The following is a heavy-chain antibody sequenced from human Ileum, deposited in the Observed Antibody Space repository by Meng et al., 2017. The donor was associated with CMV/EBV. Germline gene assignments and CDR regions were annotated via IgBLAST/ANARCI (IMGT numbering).Heavy chain of an antibody. V-gene: IGHV3-23*03. CDR1: GFIFNNYA. D-gene: IGHD6-13*01. Sequence: SGFIFNNYAMNWVRQAPGKGLEWVSRVYSGSGSTYYADSVKGRFTISRDDSKNTLYLQMNSPRVEDTAGYYCAKDLGSRGIGATNEYWDQGTLVTVSS. CDR3: AKDLGSRGIGATNEY. CDR2: VYSGSGST. J-gene: IGHJ4*02.